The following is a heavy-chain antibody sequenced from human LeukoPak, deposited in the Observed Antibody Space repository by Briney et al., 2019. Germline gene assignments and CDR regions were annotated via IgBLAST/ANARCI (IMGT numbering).Heavy chain of an antibody. CDR1: GFTFSSYG. V-gene: IGHV3-33*06. J-gene: IGHJ4*02. Sequence: GSLRLSCAASGFTFSSYGMHWVRQAPGKGLEWVAVIWYDGSNKYYADSVKGRFTISRDNSKSTLILQMNSLRVEDTALYYCTKRVKYGGTWDHFADWGQGTLVTVSS. CDR3: TKRVKYGGTWDHFAD. D-gene: IGHD1-26*01. CDR2: IWYDGSNK.